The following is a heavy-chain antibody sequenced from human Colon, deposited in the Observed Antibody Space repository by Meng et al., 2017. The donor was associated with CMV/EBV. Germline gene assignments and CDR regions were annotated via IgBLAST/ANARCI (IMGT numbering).Heavy chain of an antibody. CDR2: IYYSGST. CDR1: GGSISSYY. Sequence: GSLRLSCTVSGGSISSYYWSWIRQPPGKGLEWIGYIYYSGSTNYNPSLKSRVTISVDTSKNQFSLKLSSVTAADTAVYYCARDNGGGAGGYDYRGQGTLVTVSS. CDR3: ARDNGGGAGGYDY. V-gene: IGHV4-59*01. D-gene: IGHD1-14*01. J-gene: IGHJ4*02.